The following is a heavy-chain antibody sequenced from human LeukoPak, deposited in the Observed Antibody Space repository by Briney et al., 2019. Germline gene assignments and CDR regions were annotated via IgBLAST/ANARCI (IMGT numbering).Heavy chain of an antibody. CDR1: GFTFDDYA. Sequence: PGRSLRLSCAASGFTFDDYAMHWVRQAPGKGLEWVSGISWNSGSIGYADSVKGRFTISRDNAKNSLYLQMNSLRAEDTALYYCAKDEGVGEGSGYSAFDIWGQGTKVTVSS. J-gene: IGHJ3*02. V-gene: IGHV3-9*01. D-gene: IGHD3-22*01. CDR3: AKDEGVGEGSGYSAFDI. CDR2: ISWNSGSI.